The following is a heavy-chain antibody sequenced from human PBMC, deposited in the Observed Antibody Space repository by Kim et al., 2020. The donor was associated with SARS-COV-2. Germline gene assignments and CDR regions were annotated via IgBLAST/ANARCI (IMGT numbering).Heavy chain of an antibody. Sequence: GGSLRLSCEASQFTFSSYDMSWVRQAPGKGLEWVSTISGGGDSTYYPDSVKGRFTISRDNSKNTLYLQMNSLRAEDTAVYYCAKMYLADPKRYSGYGYWGKGTLVTVSS. CDR1: QFTFSSYD. V-gene: IGHV3-23*01. CDR2: ISGGGDST. J-gene: IGHJ4*02. CDR3: AKMYLADPKRYSGYGY. D-gene: IGHD5-12*01.